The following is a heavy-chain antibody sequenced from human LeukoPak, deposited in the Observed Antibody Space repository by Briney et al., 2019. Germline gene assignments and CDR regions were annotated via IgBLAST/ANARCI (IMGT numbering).Heavy chain of an antibody. J-gene: IGHJ4*02. CDR2: IYYSGST. Sequence: SETLSLTCTVSGGSISSYYWSWIRQPPGKGLEWIGYIYYSGSTNYNPSLKSRVTISVDTSKNQFSLRLSSVTAADTAVYYCASNYYDSSGYRFDYWGQGTLVTVSS. V-gene: IGHV4-59*01. CDR3: ASNYYDSSGYRFDY. D-gene: IGHD3-22*01. CDR1: GGSISSYY.